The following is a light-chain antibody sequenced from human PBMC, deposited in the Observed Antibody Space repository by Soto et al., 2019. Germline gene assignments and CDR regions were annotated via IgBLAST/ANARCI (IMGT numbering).Light chain of an antibody. CDR3: SSYTTSGTLV. CDR1: SSDVGSYDF. V-gene: IGLV2-14*01. Sequence: QSALTQPASVSGSPGQPISISCTGTSSDVGSYDFVSWYQQHPDKAPKLLIYDVSNRPSGVSNRFSGSKSGQTASLTISGLQAEDETDYYCSSYTTSGTLVFGGGTKVTVL. CDR2: DVS. J-gene: IGLJ2*01.